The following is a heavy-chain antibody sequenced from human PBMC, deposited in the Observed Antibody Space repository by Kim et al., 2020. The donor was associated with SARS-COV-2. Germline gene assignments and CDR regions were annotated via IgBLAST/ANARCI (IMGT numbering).Heavy chain of an antibody. CDR3: ARGSLTMIVVVITPYYYYGMGV. Sequence: ASVKVSCKASGYTFTSYDINWVRQATGQGLEWMGWMNPNSGNTGYAQKFQGRVTMTRNTSISTAYMELSSLRSEDTAVYYCARGSLTMIVVVITPYYYYGMGVWGQGTTVTVSS. D-gene: IGHD3-22*01. CDR1: GYTFTSYD. CDR2: MNPNSGNT. J-gene: IGHJ6*02. V-gene: IGHV1-8*01.